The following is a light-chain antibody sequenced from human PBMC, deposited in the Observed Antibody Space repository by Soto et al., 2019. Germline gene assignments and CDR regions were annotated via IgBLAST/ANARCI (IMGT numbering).Light chain of an antibody. Sequence: EIVMTQSPATLSVSPGERATLSCRASQSVSSNLAWFQQKFGQAPRLLIYLTSTRATGVPARFSGSGSGTDFTLTISSLQSEDFAVYYCQQYNDWPQTFGQGTKVDI. CDR3: QQYNDWPQT. J-gene: IGKJ1*01. CDR1: QSVSSN. V-gene: IGKV3-15*01. CDR2: LTS.